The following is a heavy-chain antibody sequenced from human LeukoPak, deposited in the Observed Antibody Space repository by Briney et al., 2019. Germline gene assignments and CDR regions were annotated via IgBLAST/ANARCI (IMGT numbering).Heavy chain of an antibody. CDR1: GFTFNRHW. D-gene: IGHD2-15*01. J-gene: IGHJ4*02. CDR2: INQDGSER. Sequence: GGSLRLSCAASGFTFNRHWMSWVRQAPGEGLEWVANINQDGSERQYVDSVKGRFTISRDNAKNSMYLQMNSLNVEDTAIYFCARDHVVNGLVFDYWGQGILVTVSS. V-gene: IGHV3-7*01. CDR3: ARDHVVNGLVFDY.